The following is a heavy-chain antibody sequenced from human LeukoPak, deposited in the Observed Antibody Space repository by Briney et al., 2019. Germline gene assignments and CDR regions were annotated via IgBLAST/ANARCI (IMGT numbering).Heavy chain of an antibody. CDR3: ARIAYYDFWSGSHAHFDY. CDR2: ISAYNGNT. J-gene: IGHJ4*02. V-gene: IGHV1-18*01. CDR1: GYTFTRYG. D-gene: IGHD3-3*01. Sequence: GASVKVSCKASGYTFTRYGISWVRQPPGQGLEWMGWISAYNGNTNYAQKLKGRVRMTRDTSTSTAYMALRSLRSDDAAVYYCARIAYYDFWSGSHAHFDYCGQGSLVTVSS.